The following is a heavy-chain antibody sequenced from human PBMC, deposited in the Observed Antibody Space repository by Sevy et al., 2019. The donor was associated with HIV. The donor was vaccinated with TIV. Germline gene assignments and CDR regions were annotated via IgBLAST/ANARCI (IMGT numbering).Heavy chain of an antibody. D-gene: IGHD1-20*01. V-gene: IGHV1-69*13. CDR1: GGTFSSYA. CDR2: IIPIFGTA. J-gene: IGHJ5*02. CDR3: ARDSRGGYYWPDNWFDP. Sequence: ASVKVSCKASGGTFSSYAISWVRQAPGQGLEWMGGIIPIFGTANYAQKFQGRVTITADESTVTAYMELSSLRSEDPAVYYCARDSRGGYYWPDNWFDPWGQGTLVTVSS.